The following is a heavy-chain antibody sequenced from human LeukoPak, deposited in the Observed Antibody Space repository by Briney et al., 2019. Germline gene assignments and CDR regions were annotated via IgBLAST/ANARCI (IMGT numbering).Heavy chain of an antibody. CDR3: AREYSTSSEGDYFDY. D-gene: IGHD6-6*01. V-gene: IGHV4-59*01. Sequence: PSETLSLTCTVSGASTTTYYWTWIRQPPGKGLEWIGYIYHSGSTNYNPSLKSRVTISLDTSRNQFSLRLSSVTAADTAVYFCAREYSTSSEGDYFDYWGQGSLVTVSS. J-gene: IGHJ4*02. CDR2: IYHSGST. CDR1: GASTTTYY.